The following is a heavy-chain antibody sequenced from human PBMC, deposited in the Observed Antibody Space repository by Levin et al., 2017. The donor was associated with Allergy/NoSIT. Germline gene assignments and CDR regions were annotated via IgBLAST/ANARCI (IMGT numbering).Heavy chain of an antibody. CDR1: GFTFSSFS. Sequence: LSLTCAASGFTFSSFSLNWVRQAPGKGLEWVSSISSSSSYIYYADSVRGRFTISRDNAKNSLYLQMNSLRAEDTAVYYCARSPRGFCSGGSCYSFDYWGQGNLVTVSS. V-gene: IGHV3-21*01. D-gene: IGHD2-15*01. J-gene: IGHJ4*02. CDR3: ARSPRGFCSGGSCYSFDY. CDR2: ISSSSSYI.